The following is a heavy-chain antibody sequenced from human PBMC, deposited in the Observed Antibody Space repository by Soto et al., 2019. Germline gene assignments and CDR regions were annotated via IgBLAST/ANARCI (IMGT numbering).Heavy chain of an antibody. V-gene: IGHV3-33*01. D-gene: IGHD3-22*01. CDR3: ARDGWLSPSPTRTRAEYFQH. CDR1: GFTFSSYG. CDR2: IWYDGSNK. J-gene: IGHJ1*01. Sequence: PGGSLRLSCAASGFTFSSYGMHWVRQAPGKGLEWVAVIWYDGSNKYYADSVKGRFTISRDNSKNTLYLQMNSLRAEDTAVYYCARDGWLSPSPTRTRAEYFQHWGQGTLVTVSS.